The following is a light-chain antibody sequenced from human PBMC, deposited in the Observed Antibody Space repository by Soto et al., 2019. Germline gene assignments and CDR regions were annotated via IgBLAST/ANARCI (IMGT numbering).Light chain of an antibody. J-gene: IGLJ2*01. CDR3: ETWDSNTFHVV. Sequence: QLVLTQSSSASASLGSSVKLTCTLSSGHSSYIIAWHQQQPGKAPRYLMKLEGSGSYNKGSGVPDRFSGSSSGADRYLTISNLQFEDEADYYCETWDSNTFHVVFGGGTKLTVL. CDR1: SGHSSYI. V-gene: IGLV4-60*02. CDR2: LEGSGSY.